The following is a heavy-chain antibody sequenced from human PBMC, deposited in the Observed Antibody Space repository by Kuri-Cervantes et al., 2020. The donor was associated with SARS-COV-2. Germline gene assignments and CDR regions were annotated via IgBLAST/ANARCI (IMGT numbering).Heavy chain of an antibody. Sequence: GESLKISCAASGFNFSRTDKHWVRQEPGTGQEGVSVISHDGKNKKCIASGKGRVTISRDNSQNTLYLHMKSLRSEDTAMYYCAKERVGVQDCWGQGTLVTVSS. D-gene: IGHD2-21*01. CDR3: AKERVGVQDC. CDR1: GFNFSRTD. CDR2: ISHDGKNK. J-gene: IGHJ4*02. V-gene: IGHV3-30*18.